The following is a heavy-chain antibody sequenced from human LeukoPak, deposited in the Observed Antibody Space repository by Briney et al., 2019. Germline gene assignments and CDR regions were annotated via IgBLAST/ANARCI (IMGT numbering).Heavy chain of an antibody. Sequence: GGSPRLSCAASGFTFSSYWMNWVRQAPGKGLEWVANIKQDGSGKYYVDSVKGRFTISRDNAKNSLYLQMNSLTAEDTAVYYCARDPDQIVGANFDYWGQGTLVTVSS. CDR3: ARDPDQIVGANFDY. CDR2: IKQDGSGK. D-gene: IGHD1-26*01. J-gene: IGHJ4*02. V-gene: IGHV3-7*01. CDR1: GFTFSSYW.